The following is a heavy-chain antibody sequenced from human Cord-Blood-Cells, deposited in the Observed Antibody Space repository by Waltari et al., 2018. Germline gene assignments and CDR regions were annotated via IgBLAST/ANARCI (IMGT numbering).Heavy chain of an antibody. CDR3: ARDSTAAARPYPYYYYGMDV. J-gene: IGHJ6*02. Sequence: EVQLVESGGGLVKPGGSLRLSCAASGFTFISSSMNWVRQAPGQGPEWVSSISSSSSYIYYADSVKGRFTISRDNAKNSLYLQMNSLRAEDTAVYYCARDSTAAARPYPYYYYGMDVWGQGTTVTVSS. D-gene: IGHD6-13*01. V-gene: IGHV3-21*01. CDR2: ISSSSSYI. CDR1: GFTFISSS.